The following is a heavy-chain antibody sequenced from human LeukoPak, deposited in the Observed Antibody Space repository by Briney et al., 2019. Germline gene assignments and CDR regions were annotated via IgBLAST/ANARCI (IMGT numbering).Heavy chain of an antibody. CDR3: AGGGDSGGYYYPMFDY. CDR2: IYYTGST. Sequence: SETLSLTCTVSGVSITNYYWSWIRQSPGKGLEWIGYIYYTGSTNYNLSLRSRVTISVDTSKNQFSLKLTSVTAADTAVYFCAGGGDSGGYYYPMFDYWGRGTLVTVSS. V-gene: IGHV4-59*01. D-gene: IGHD3-22*01. J-gene: IGHJ4*02. CDR1: GVSITNYY.